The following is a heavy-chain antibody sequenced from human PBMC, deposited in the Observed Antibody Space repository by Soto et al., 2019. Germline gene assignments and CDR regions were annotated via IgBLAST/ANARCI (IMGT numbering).Heavy chain of an antibody. V-gene: IGHV1-69*13. CDR1: GGTFSSYA. J-gene: IGHJ6*02. CDR3: ARDPGYYYYYGMDV. Sequence: GASVKVSCKASGGTFSSYAISWVRQAPGQGLEWMGGIIPIFGTANYAQKFQGRVTITADESTSTAYMELSSLRSEDTAVYYCARDPGYYYYYGMDVWGQGTTVTVSS. CDR2: IIPIFGTA.